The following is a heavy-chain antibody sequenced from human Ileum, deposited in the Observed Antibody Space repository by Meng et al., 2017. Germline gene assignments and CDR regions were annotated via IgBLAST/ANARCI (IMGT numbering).Heavy chain of an antibody. CDR2: IYFSGGT. D-gene: IGHD3-3*01. CDR3: ATGSFSSDLPFDY. V-gene: IGHV4-61*01. Sequence: QLQGAGPGLGRPSETLSLTCTVSGGSVSSDTYFWSWIRQPPGKGLEWIGYIYFSGGTYYNPSLKSRVTISRDTSKKQFSLNLSSATAADTAVYYCATGSFSSDLPFDYWGQGTLVTVSS. J-gene: IGHJ4*02. CDR1: GGSVSSDTYF.